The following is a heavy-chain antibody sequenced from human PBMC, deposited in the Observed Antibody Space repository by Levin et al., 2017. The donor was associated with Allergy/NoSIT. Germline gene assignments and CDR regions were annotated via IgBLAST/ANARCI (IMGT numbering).Heavy chain of an antibody. CDR1: GGSLSGDANTNYY. J-gene: IGHJ3*02. Sequence: PSETLSLTCSVSGGSLSGDANTNYYWSWIRQPPGKGLEWLGYIFYSGSTNYNPSLQSRVTFSLDRATNQLSLRLKSVTSADTAVYYCAREARFYFNSGPYHESFDIWGTGAKVTVSS. CDR3: AREARFYFNSGPYHESFDI. D-gene: IGHD3-10*01. V-gene: IGHV4-61*01. CDR2: IFYSGST.